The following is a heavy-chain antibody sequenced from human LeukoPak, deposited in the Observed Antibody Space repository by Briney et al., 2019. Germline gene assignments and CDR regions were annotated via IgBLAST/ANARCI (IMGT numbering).Heavy chain of an antibody. D-gene: IGHD1-26*01. Sequence: PGGSLRLSCSASGFTFKSYAMHWVRQAPGKGLEYVSSINTNGANTYYADSVKGRFTISRDNSKNTLYLQMNSLRAEDTAVYYCARVWSRIVGATTSSEYWGQGTLVTVSS. CDR3: ARVWSRIVGATTSSEY. CDR1: GFTFKSYA. V-gene: IGHV3-64*04. CDR2: INTNGANT. J-gene: IGHJ4*02.